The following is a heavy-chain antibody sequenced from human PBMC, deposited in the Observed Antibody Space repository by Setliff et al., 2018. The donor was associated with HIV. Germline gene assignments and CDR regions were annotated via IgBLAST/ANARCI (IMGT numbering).Heavy chain of an antibody. Sequence: ASVKVSCKVSGYTLTELSKHWVRQAPGKGLEWMGGFDPEDGETIYAQKFQGRVTMTEDTSTDTAYMELSSLRSEDTAVYYCATASSGWHWGWFDPWGQGTLVTVSS. CDR3: ATASSGWHWGWFDP. CDR2: FDPEDGET. J-gene: IGHJ5*02. D-gene: IGHD6-19*01. CDR1: GYTLTELS. V-gene: IGHV1-24*01.